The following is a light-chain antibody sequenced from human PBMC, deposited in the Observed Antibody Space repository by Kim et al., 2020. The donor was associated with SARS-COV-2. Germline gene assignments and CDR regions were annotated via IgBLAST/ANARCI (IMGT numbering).Light chain of an antibody. CDR1: SGHSSYG. J-gene: IGLJ2*01. CDR3: QTWDTGIRV. V-gene: IGLV4-69*01. Sequence: SVKLAIALSSGHSSYGMAWHQQQAEKGPRYLMKVNSDVSHSKGDGIPDRVSGSSSGAERYVTISSLQSEDEAEYYCQTWDTGIRVFGGGTQLTIL. CDR2: VNSDVSH.